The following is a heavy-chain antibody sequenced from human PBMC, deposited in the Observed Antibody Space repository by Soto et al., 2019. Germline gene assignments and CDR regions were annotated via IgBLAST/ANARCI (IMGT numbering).Heavy chain of an antibody. J-gene: IGHJ4*02. Sequence: QVHLVQSGAEVRKPGASVKVSCKGSGYTFTSYGITWVRQAPGQGLEWMGWISAHNGNTNYAQRLQGRVTVTRDTSTSTAYMELRSLRSDDTAVYYCARGRYGDYWGQGALVTVSS. CDR2: ISAHNGNT. V-gene: IGHV1-18*01. CDR3: ARGRYGDY. CDR1: GYTFTSYG. D-gene: IGHD1-1*01.